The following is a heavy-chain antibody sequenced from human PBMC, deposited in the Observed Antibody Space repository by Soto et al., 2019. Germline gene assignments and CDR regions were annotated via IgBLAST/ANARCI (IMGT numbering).Heavy chain of an antibody. V-gene: IGHV3-30*18. CDR1: GFTFSSYG. CDR2: ISYDGTDK. J-gene: IGHJ6*02. CDR3: VKERYAQRWLEDYGMDV. D-gene: IGHD5-18*01. Sequence: PGGSLRLSCAASGFTFSSYGIHWVRQAPGKGLEWVALISYDGTDKYYADSVKGRFTISRDNSKNTLYLQMSSLGPEDTAVYYCVKERYAQRWLEDYGMDVWGQGTTVT.